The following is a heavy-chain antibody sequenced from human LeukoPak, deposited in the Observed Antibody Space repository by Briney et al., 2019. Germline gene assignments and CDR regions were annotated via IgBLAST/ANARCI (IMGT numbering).Heavy chain of an antibody. D-gene: IGHD6-13*01. CDR2: INPSGGST. Sequence: ASVKVSCMASGYTFTSYYMHWVRQAPGQGLEWMGIINPSGGSTSYAQKFQGRVTMTRDTSTSTVYMELSSLRSEDTAVYYCARDAPSSWKRFAFDIWGQGTMVTVSS. CDR3: ARDAPSSWKRFAFDI. CDR1: GYTFTSYY. J-gene: IGHJ3*02. V-gene: IGHV1-46*01.